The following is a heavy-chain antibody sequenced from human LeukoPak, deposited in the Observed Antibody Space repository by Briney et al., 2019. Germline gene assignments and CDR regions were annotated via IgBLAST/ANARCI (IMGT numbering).Heavy chain of an antibody. Sequence: SETLSLTCTVSGGSISSYYWSWLRQPAGKGLEWLGRIYTSGSTNYNPSLKSRVTISVDKSKNQFSLKLSSVTAADTAVYYCARGDIVVVPAAKVSNYYYMDVWGKGTTVTVSS. CDR3: ARGDIVVVPAAKVSNYYYMDV. CDR1: GGSISSYY. D-gene: IGHD2-2*01. CDR2: IYTSGST. V-gene: IGHV4-4*07. J-gene: IGHJ6*03.